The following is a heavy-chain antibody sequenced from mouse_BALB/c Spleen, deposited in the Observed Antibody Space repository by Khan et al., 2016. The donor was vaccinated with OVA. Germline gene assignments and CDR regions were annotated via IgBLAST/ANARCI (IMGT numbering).Heavy chain of an antibody. V-gene: IGHV2-9*02. D-gene: IGHD2-1*01. Sequence: QVQLQQSGPGLVAPSQSLSITCTVSGFSLTNYAVHWVRQPPRKGLEWLGVIWTGGSTNYNSALMSRLSIKKDNSKSQVFLKMNSLQTDDTAIYYCARNEEINYVDAMDYWSQGTSVTVSS. CDR3: ARNEEINYVDAMDY. CDR2: IWTGGST. CDR1: GFSLTNYA. J-gene: IGHJ4*01.